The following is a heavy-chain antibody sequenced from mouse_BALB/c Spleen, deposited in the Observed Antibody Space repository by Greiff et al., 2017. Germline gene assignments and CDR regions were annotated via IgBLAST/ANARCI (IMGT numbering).Heavy chain of an antibody. J-gene: IGHJ1*01. D-gene: IGHD1-1*01. CDR3: ARGSINWYFDV. CDR1: GYSITSDYA. Sequence: EVKLQESGPGLVKPSQSLSLTCTVTGYSITSDYAWNWIRQFPGNQLEWMGYISYSGSTSYNPSLKSRISITRDTSKNQFFLQLNSVTTEDTATYYCARGSINWYFDVWGAGTTVTVSS. CDR2: ISYSGST. V-gene: IGHV3-2*02.